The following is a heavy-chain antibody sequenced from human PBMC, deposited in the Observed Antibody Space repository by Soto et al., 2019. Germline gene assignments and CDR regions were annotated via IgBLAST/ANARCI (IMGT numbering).Heavy chain of an antibody. Sequence: PGGSLRLSCAASGFTFDDYAMHWVRQAPGKGLEWVTGISWNSDTIGYADSVKGRFTISRDNAKNSLYLQMNSLTAEDTAFYYCARDVWSRASGPPDSWGQGTLVTVSS. CDR2: ISWNSDTI. V-gene: IGHV3-9*01. CDR3: ARDVWSRASGPPDS. J-gene: IGHJ4*02. D-gene: IGHD3-10*01. CDR1: GFTFDDYA.